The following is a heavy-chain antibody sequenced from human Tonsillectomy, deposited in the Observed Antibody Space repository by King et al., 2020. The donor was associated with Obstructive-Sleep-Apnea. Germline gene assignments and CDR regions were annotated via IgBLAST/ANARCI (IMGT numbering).Heavy chain of an antibody. CDR3: ARVPRELPVDY. V-gene: IGHV4-39*07. CDR1: GGSISSSSYY. CDR2: SYYSGCT. D-gene: IGHD1-26*01. J-gene: IGHJ4*02. Sequence: QLQLQESGPGLVKPSETLSLTCTVSGGSISSSSYYWGWIRQPPGKGLEWTGSSYYSGCTYYNPSLKSRVTISLDTSKNQFSLKLSSVTAADTAVYYCARVPRELPVDYWGQGTLVTVSS.